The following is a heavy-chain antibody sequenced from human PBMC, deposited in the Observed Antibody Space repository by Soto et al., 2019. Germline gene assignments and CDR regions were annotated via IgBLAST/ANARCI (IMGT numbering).Heavy chain of an antibody. J-gene: IGHJ4*02. Sequence: ASVKVTCKVSGYTLTELSMHWVRQAPGKGLEWMGGFDPEDGETIYAQKFQGRVTMTEDKSTDTAYMELSSLRSEDTAVYYCASLAVAGTGAGVDYWGQGTLVTVSS. CDR1: GYTLTELS. CDR3: ASLAVAGTGAGVDY. V-gene: IGHV1-24*01. CDR2: FDPEDGET. D-gene: IGHD6-19*01.